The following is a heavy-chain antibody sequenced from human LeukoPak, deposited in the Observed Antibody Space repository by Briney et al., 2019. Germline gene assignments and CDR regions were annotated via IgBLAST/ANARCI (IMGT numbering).Heavy chain of an antibody. CDR1: GGSFSGYY. D-gene: IGHD4-17*01. J-gene: IGHJ5*02. CDR3: ARHITRLRYNWFDP. V-gene: IGHV4-34*01. CDR2: INHSGST. Sequence: PSETLSLTCAVYGGSFSGYYWSWIRQPPGKGLEWIGEINHSGSTNYNPSLKSRVTISVDTSKNQFSLKLSSVTAADTAVYYCARHITRLRYNWFDPWGQGTLVTVSS.